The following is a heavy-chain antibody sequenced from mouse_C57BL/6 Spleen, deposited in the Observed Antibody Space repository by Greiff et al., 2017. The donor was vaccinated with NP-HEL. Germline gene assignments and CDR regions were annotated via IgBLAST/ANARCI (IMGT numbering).Heavy chain of an antibody. D-gene: IGHD2-3*01. CDR1: GYTFTSYW. J-gene: IGHJ3*01. CDR2: IDPSDSYT. Sequence: QVHVKQPGAELVMPGASVKLSCKASGYTFTSYWMHWVKQRPGQGLEWIGEIDPSDSYTNYNQKFKGKSTLTVDKSSSTAYMQLSSLTSEDSAVYYCALYDGPSWFAYWGQGTLVTVSA. V-gene: IGHV1-69*01. CDR3: ALYDGPSWFAY.